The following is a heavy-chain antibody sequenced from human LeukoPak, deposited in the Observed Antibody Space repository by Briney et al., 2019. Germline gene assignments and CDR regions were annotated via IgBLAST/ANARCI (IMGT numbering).Heavy chain of an antibody. V-gene: IGHV4-34*12. J-gene: IGHJ4*02. D-gene: IGHD3-22*01. CDR1: GASFSGYY. CDR3: ARAYYYDSSGYYDPPDY. Sequence: SETLSLTCAVYGASFSGYYWSWIRQPPGKGLEWIGEIFHSGATNYNPSLKSRVTISVDTSKNQFSLKLSSVTAADTAVYYCARAYYYDSSGYYDPPDYWGQGTLVTVSS. CDR2: IFHSGAT.